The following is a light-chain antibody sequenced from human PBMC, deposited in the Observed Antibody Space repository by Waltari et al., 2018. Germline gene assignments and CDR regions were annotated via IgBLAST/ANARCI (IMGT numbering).Light chain of an antibody. V-gene: IGKV1-39*01. CDR2: AAS. CDR1: QSISSY. CDR3: QQSYSTPYT. Sequence: SLSASVGDRVTITCRASQSISSYLNWYQQKPGKAPKLLIYAASSLQSGVPSRFSGSGSGTDFTLTISSLQPEDFATYYCQQSYSTPYTFGQGTKLEIK. J-gene: IGKJ2*01.